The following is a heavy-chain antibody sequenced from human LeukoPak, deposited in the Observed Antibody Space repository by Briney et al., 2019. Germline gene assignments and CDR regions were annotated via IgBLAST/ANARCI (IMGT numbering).Heavy chain of an antibody. CDR2: IKQDGSEK. J-gene: IGHJ3*02. D-gene: IGHD2-2*02. CDR3: ARDGGEYCSSTSCYKSHAFDI. CDR1: GFTFSSYW. Sequence: SGGSLRLSCAASGFTFSSYWMGWVRQAPGKGLEWVANIKQDGSEKYYVDSVKGRFTISRDNAKNSLYLQMNSLRAEDTAVYYCARDGGEYCSSTSCYKSHAFDIWGQGTMVTVSS. V-gene: IGHV3-7*01.